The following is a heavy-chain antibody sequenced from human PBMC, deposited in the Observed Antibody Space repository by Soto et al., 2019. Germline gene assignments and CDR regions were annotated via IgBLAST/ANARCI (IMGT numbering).Heavy chain of an antibody. CDR1: GFTVSSNY. V-gene: IGHV3-53*01. J-gene: IGHJ1*01. D-gene: IGHD3-16*02. CDR3: ARAPAVGFRHTHAEYFQH. CDR2: IYSGGST. Sequence: PGGSLRLSCASSGFTVSSNYMILVRQATGKGLEWVSVIYSGGSTYYADSVKGRFTISRDNSKNTLYLQMNSLRAEDTAVYYCARAPAVGFRHTHAEYFQHWGQGTLVTVSS.